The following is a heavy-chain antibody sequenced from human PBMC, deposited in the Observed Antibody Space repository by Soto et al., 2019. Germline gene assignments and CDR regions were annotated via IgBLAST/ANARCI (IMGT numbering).Heavy chain of an antibody. V-gene: IGHV3-30-3*01. D-gene: IGHD5-18*01. J-gene: IGHJ4*02. CDR3: ARDHTAFDY. CDR1: GFTFSSYA. CDR2: ISYDGSNK. Sequence: QVKLVESGGGVVQPGRSLRLSCAASGFTFSSYAMHWVRQAPGKGLEWVAVISYDGSNKYYADSVKGRFTISRDNSKNTLYLQMNSLRAEDTAVYYCARDHTAFDYWGQGTLVTVSS.